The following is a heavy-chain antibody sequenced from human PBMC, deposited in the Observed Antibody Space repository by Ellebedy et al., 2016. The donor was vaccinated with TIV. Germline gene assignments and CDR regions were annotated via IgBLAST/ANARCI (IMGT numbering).Heavy chain of an antibody. CDR2: IDCTDDK. D-gene: IGHD3-10*01. CDR3: ARTRRASGTYPEDFDY. Sequence: SGPTLVKPTQTLTLTCNFSGFSLSTCEMSVSWIRQPPGKALEWLAVIDCTDDKYYSTSLKTRLTISKDTSKNQVVLTMTNMDPVDTATYYCARTRRASGTYPEDFDYWGQGTLVTVSS. J-gene: IGHJ4*02. V-gene: IGHV2-70*01. CDR1: GFSLSTCEMS.